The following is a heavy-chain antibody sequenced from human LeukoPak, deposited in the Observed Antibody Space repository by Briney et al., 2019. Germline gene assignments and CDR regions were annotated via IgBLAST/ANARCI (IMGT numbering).Heavy chain of an antibody. Sequence: GASVKVSCKVSGYTLTELSMHWVRQAPGKGLEWMGGFDPEDGETIYAQKFQGRVTMTEDTSTDTAYMELSSLRSEDTAVYYCARDLSGFRSSTSKGYMDVWGKGTTVTVSS. CDR1: GYTLTELS. CDR2: FDPEDGET. J-gene: IGHJ6*03. CDR3: ARDLSGFRSSTSKGYMDV. V-gene: IGHV1-24*01. D-gene: IGHD2-2*01.